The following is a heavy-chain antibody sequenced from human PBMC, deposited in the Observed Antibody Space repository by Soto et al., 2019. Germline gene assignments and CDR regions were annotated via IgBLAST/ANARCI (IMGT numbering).Heavy chain of an antibody. CDR3: ARGKTNYFFDL. V-gene: IGHV4-30-2*01. D-gene: IGHD3-10*01. CDR2: IYRSGST. Sequence: QLQLQESGSGLVKPLQTLSLTCVVSGGSISRGDFSWTWIRQPPGKGLEWVGYIYRSGSTYYNPSLKSPVSISLDKSKNQFSLNLTSVTAADTAVYYCARGKTNYFFDLWGQGHLVTVSS. CDR1: GGSISRGDFS. J-gene: IGHJ4*02.